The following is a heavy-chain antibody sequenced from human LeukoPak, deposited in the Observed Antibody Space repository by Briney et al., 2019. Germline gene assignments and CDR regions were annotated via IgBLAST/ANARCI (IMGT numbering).Heavy chain of an antibody. CDR2: ISHRGRT. V-gene: IGHV4-30-2*01. Sequence: SETLSLTCTVSDGSITTDDYFWSWIRQPPGKGLEWIGYISHRGRTYSNPSLESRLTMSVNRSQNQFFLKLSSVTAADTAVYYCARVNQEDYYDSSGYYSPFDFWGQGTLVTVSS. J-gene: IGHJ4*02. CDR3: ARVNQEDYYDSSGYYSPFDF. D-gene: IGHD3-22*01. CDR1: DGSITTDDYF.